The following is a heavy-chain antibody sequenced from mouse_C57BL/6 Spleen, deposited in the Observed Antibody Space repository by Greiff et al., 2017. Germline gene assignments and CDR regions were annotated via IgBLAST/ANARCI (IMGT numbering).Heavy chain of an antibody. CDR2: IYPGDGDT. D-gene: IGHD1-1*01. CDR3: APYYYGSRNYYAMDY. CDR1: GYAFSSYW. Sequence: QVQLKESGAELVKPGASVKISCKASGYAFSSYWMNWVKQRPGKGLEWIGQIYPGDGDTNYNGKFKGKATLTADKSSSTAYMQLSSLTSEDSAVYFCAPYYYGSRNYYAMDYWCQGTSVTVSS. J-gene: IGHJ4*01. V-gene: IGHV1-80*01.